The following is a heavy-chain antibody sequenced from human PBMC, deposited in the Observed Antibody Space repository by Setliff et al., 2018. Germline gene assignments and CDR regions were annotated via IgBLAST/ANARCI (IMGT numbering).Heavy chain of an antibody. J-gene: IGHJ5*02. CDR3: ARDRVDFVVPEAAARLDP. CDR2: IGDQNGNT. V-gene: IGHV1-18*01. Sequence: ASVKVSCKTSGFVFITYAITWVRQAPGQGLEWVGWIGDQNGNTIYAQKFQGRVAMTKDTSTTTGFMELRSLRSDDTATYFCARDRVDFVVPEAAARLDPWGQGTLVTVSS. D-gene: IGHD2-15*01. CDR1: GFVFITYA.